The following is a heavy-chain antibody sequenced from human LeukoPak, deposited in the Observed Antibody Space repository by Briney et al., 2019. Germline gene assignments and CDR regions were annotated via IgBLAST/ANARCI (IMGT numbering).Heavy chain of an antibody. CDR1: GYTFTSYG. J-gene: IGHJ4*02. Sequence: ASVKVSCKASGYTFTSYGIRWVRQAPGQGLERMGWIIAYNGNTNYAQKLQGRVTMTTDTSTNTAYMELRSLRSDDTAVYYCASSFCGGDYGGYWGQGTLVTVSS. CDR3: ASSFCGGDYGGY. D-gene: IGHD4-17*01. CDR2: IIAYNGNT. V-gene: IGHV1-18*01.